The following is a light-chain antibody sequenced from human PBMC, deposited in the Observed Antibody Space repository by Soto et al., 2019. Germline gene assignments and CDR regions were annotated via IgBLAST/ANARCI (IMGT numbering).Light chain of an antibody. CDR2: GAS. Sequence: EVVMTQSPATLSVYPGERATLSCGASESVRSYLAWYQQKPGQAPRLLIHGASTRAPGIPARFSGSGSGTDFTLTISSLQSEDFAVYYCHQYDHLPQTFGQGTKVDIK. V-gene: IGKV3-15*01. CDR1: ESVRSY. J-gene: IGKJ1*01. CDR3: HQYDHLPQT.